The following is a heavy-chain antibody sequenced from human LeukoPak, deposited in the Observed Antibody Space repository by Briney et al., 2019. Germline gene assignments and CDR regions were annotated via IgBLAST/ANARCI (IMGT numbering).Heavy chain of an antibody. J-gene: IGHJ4*02. CDR3: AKDRGSTSCNDY. CDR2: INPSNGDT. CDR1: GYTFTAYY. Sequence: ASVKVSCKASGYTFTAYYMHWVRQAPGQGLEWMGWINPSNGDTRYTQMFQGRVTMTRDTSISTAYMELSGLTSDDTAEYYCAKDRGSTSCNDYWGQGTLVTVSS. V-gene: IGHV1-2*02. D-gene: IGHD2-2*01.